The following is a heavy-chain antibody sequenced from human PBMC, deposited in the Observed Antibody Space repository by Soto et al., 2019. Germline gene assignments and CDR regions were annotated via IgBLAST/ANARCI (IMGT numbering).Heavy chain of an antibody. J-gene: IGHJ4*02. Sequence: SETLSLTCTGSGGSVSNSYWGWIRQPPGKGLEWVAYVYYSGSTDYNPSLGSRVTISVDKSKNQFSLKMTSVTGADTAVYYCARGRDYWGQGTLVTVSS. CDR2: VYYSGST. CDR1: GGSVSNSY. V-gene: IGHV4-59*02. CDR3: ARGRDY.